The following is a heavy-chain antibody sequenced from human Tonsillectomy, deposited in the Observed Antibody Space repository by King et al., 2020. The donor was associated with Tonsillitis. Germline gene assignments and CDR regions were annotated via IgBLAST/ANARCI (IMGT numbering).Heavy chain of an antibody. D-gene: IGHD4-23*01. Sequence: QLVQSGAEVKKPGESLKISCKGSGYSFTSYCIGWVRQMPGKGLEWMGIIYPGDSDTSYSPSFQSPVTISADTSISTAYLQWSSLKASDTAMYYCAKGRWSRIDVFDIWGQGTMVTVSS. CDR1: GYSFTSYC. J-gene: IGHJ3*02. CDR2: IYPGDSDT. CDR3: AKGRWSRIDVFDI. V-gene: IGHV5-51*01.